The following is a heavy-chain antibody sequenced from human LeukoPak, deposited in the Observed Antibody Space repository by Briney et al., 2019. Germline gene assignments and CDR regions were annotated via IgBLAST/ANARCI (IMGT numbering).Heavy chain of an antibody. J-gene: IGHJ6*04. CDR3: AELGITMIGGV. Sequence: GSLRLSCAASGFTFNNYALSWVRQAPGKGLEWVSAISGSGGSTYYADSVKGRFTISRDNAKNSLYLQMNSLRVEDTAVYYCAELGITMIGGVWGKGTTVTISS. V-gene: IGHV3-23*01. D-gene: IGHD3-10*02. CDR1: GFTFNNYA. CDR2: ISGSGGST.